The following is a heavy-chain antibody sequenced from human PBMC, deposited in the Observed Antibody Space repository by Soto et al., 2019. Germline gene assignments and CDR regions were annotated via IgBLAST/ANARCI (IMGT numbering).Heavy chain of an antibody. J-gene: IGHJ4*02. CDR2: FDPEDGET. Sequence: ASVKVSCKVSGYTLTELSMHWVRQAPGKGLEWMGGFDPEDGETIYAQKFQGRVTMTEDTSTDTAYMELSSLRSEDPAVYYCATDPREVDYVDYWGQGTLVTVSS. CDR1: GYTLTELS. D-gene: IGHD5-12*01. V-gene: IGHV1-24*01. CDR3: ATDPREVDYVDY.